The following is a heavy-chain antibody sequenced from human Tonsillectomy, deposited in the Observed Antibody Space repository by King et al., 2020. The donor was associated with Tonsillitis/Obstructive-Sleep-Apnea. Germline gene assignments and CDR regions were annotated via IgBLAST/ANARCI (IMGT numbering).Heavy chain of an antibody. CDR2: IKSKTDGGTT. CDR3: TTKGRQLAPVDV. V-gene: IGHV3-15*01. CDR1: GFTFSNAW. J-gene: IGHJ6*04. D-gene: IGHD6-6*01. Sequence: VQLVESGGGLVKPGGSLRLSCAASGFTFSNAWMSWVRQAPGKGLEWVGRIKSKTDGGTTDYAAPVKGRFTISRDDSKNTQYLQMNSLKTEDTAVDYCTTKGRQLAPVDVWGKGTTVTGSS.